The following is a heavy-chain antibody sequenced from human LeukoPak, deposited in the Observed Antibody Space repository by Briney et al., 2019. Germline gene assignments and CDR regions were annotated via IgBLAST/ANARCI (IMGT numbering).Heavy chain of an antibody. CDR1: GFTFSNYA. CDR2: ISYDGSNK. Sequence: GRSLRLSCAASGFTFSNYAMHWVRQAPGKGLEWVAIISYDGSNKYYADSVKGRFTISRDNSKNTLYLQMNSLKTEDTAVYYCTTDPSYYDFWSGYSSFDYWGQGTLVTVSS. J-gene: IGHJ4*02. CDR3: TTDPSYYDFWSGYSSFDY. V-gene: IGHV3-30*04. D-gene: IGHD3-3*01.